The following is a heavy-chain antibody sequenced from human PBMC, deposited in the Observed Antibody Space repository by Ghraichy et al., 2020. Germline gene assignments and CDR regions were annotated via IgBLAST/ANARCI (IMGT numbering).Heavy chain of an antibody. J-gene: IGHJ6*02. V-gene: IGHV3-7*03. CDR1: GFTVSAYW. CDR3: VGISGCAGLMDV. D-gene: IGHD6-19*01. Sequence: GGSLRLSCAASGFTVSAYWMSWVRQAPGKGLEWVASIKQDGSDQYYVDSVMGRFIISRDTANNSLYLQMNSLRAGDTALYYCVGISGCAGLMDVWGQGTTVTVSS. CDR2: IKQDGSDQ.